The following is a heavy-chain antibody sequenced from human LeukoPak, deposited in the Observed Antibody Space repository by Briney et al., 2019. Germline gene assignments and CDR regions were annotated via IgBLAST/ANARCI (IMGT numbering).Heavy chain of an antibody. Sequence: GRSLRLSCAASGFTFSNAWMSWVRQAPGRGLESVGRIKSKTDGGTTDYAAPVKGRFTISRDDSKNTLYLQMNSLKTEDTAVYYCTTDKPYYDYVWGSYGFDYWGQGTLVTVSS. CDR2: IKSKTDGGTT. D-gene: IGHD3-16*01. V-gene: IGHV3-15*01. CDR3: TTDKPYYDYVWGSYGFDY. CDR1: GFTFSNAW. J-gene: IGHJ4*02.